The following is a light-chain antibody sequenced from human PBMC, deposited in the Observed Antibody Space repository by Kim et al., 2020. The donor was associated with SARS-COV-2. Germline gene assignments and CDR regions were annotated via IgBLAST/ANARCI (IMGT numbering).Light chain of an antibody. Sequence: DIQMTQSPSSLSASVGDRVTITCRTSQNINSHLNWYHQKPGRAPKLLIYAASTLQGGVPSRFSGSGSETDFTLTISSLQPEDFATYFCQQTCISPFTFGPGTKVDIK. CDR2: AAS. CDR3: QQTCISPFT. CDR1: QNINSH. V-gene: IGKV1-39*01. J-gene: IGKJ3*01.